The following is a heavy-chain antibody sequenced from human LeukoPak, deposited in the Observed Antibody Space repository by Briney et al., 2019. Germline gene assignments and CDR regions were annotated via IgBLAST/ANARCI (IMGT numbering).Heavy chain of an antibody. Sequence: SESLSLTCAVYGGSFSGYYWAWIRQPPGKGLEWIGSVYYGRSPYFNPSLESRATISVDTSKNHFSLKMSSVTAADTAVYYCARSSGTGTFSYWGQGTLVTVSS. CDR3: ARSSGTGTFSY. D-gene: IGHD6-25*01. J-gene: IGHJ4*02. CDR1: GGSFSGYY. V-gene: IGHV4-39*02. CDR2: VYYGRSP.